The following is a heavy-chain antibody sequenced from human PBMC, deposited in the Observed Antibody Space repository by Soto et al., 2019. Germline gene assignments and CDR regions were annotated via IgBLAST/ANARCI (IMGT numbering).Heavy chain of an antibody. CDR1: GYTFTSYG. J-gene: IGHJ4*02. CDR2: ISTYKGNT. CDR3: ATRSPAFDY. Sequence: QVQLVQSGPEVKKPGASVKVSCKTSGYTFTSYGIAWVRQAPGQGLEWMGWISTYKGNTHYAQKFQGRVTMTTDTSTSTAYMELRSLRSDDTAVYYCATRSPAFDYWGQGTLVTVSS. V-gene: IGHV1-18*01.